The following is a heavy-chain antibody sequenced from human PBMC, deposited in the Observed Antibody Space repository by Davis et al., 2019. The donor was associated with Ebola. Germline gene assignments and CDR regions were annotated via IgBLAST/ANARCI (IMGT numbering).Heavy chain of an antibody. D-gene: IGHD2-15*01. V-gene: IGHV3-23*01. CDR1: GFTLSNYA. Sequence: PGGSLRLSCAVSGFTLSNYAMSWVRQAQGKGLEWVSAITGSGGSTNYADPVKGRFTISRDNSKNTLYLQMNSLRAEDTALYYRAKKKEYSSGATCYGQDAVENFSDTWGQGTLVTVSS. J-gene: IGHJ5*02. CDR3: AKKKEYSSGATCYGQDAVENFSDT. CDR2: ITGSGGST.